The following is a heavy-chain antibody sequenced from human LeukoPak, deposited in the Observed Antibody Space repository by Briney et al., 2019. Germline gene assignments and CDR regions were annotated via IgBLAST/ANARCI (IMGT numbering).Heavy chain of an antibody. J-gene: IGHJ4*02. CDR3: TREASVAARGPRRPLDY. Sequence: TGGSLRLSCAASGFTFSTYSMHWVRQAPGKGLEYVSAISSNGDSTYYANSVTGRFTISRDNSKNTLYLQMGSLRAEDMAVYYCTREASVAARGPRRPLDYWGQGTLVTVSS. CDR1: GFTFSTYS. D-gene: IGHD6-6*01. CDR2: ISSNGDST. V-gene: IGHV3-64*01.